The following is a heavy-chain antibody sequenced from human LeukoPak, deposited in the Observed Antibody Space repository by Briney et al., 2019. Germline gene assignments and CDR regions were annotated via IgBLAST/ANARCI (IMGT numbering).Heavy chain of an antibody. Sequence: GGSLRLSCAASGFTSSSYAMSWVRQAPGKGLEWVSAISGSGGSTYYADSVKGRFTISRDNSKNTLYLQMNSLRAEDTAVYYCAKDRTVGASYWYFDLWGRGALVTVSS. D-gene: IGHD1-26*01. J-gene: IGHJ2*01. CDR2: ISGSGGST. CDR1: GFTSSSYA. V-gene: IGHV3-23*01. CDR3: AKDRTVGASYWYFDL.